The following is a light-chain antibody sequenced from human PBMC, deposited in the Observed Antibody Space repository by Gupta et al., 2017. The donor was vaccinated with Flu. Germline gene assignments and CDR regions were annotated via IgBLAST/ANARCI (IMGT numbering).Light chain of an antibody. CDR2: GAS. CDR3: PQERCSPGT. V-gene: IGKV3-20*01. Sequence: EIVLTQYPGTLSLSPGERATLSFRASQSVTNDYLAWYLQKPGQAPRLLIYGASYRATGIPDRCIGSGSAADISLIVSRLAPEDVVIDYCPQERCSPGTFGRGTKVEI. CDR1: QSVTNDY. J-gene: IGKJ4*01.